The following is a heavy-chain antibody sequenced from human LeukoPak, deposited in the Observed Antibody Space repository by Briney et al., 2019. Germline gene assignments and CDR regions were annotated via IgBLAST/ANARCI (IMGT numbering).Heavy chain of an antibody. CDR3: ATYRQVLLPFES. CDR1: GFTFSTFA. V-gene: IGHV3-23*01. J-gene: IGHJ4*02. D-gene: IGHD2-8*02. Sequence: GGSLRLSCAASGFTFSTFAMIWVRQPPGKGLEWVSSIFPSGGEIHYADSVRGRFTISRDTSKSTLSLQMNSLRAEDTAIYYCATYRQVLLPFESWGQGTLVTVSS. CDR2: IFPSGGEI.